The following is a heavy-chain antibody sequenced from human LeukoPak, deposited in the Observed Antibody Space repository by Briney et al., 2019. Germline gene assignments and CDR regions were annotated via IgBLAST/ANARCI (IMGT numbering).Heavy chain of an antibody. Sequence: TGGSLRLSCAASGFTFSDYYMSWIRQAPGKGLEWVSYISSSGSTIYYADSVKGRFTISRDNAKNSLYLQMNSLRAEDTAVYYCAKGGDSSGYYFSDDYWGQGTLVTVSS. CDR3: AKGGDSSGYYFSDDY. CDR1: GFTFSDYY. CDR2: ISSSGSTI. J-gene: IGHJ4*02. V-gene: IGHV3-11*01. D-gene: IGHD3-22*01.